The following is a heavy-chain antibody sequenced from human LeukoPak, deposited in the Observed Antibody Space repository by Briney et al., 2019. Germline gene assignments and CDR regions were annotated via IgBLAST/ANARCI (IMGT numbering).Heavy chain of an antibody. V-gene: IGHV3-11*04. D-gene: IGHD2-8*01. CDR3: ARMGSYCTNGVCYSSIDY. J-gene: IGHJ4*02. Sequence: PGGSLRLSCAASGFTFSEYYMSWIRQAPGKGLEWVSYISSSGSTIYYAESVKGRFTISRDNAKNSLYLQMNSLRAEDTAVYYCARMGSYCTNGVCYSSIDYWGQGTLVTVSS. CDR2: ISSSGSTI. CDR1: GFTFSEYY.